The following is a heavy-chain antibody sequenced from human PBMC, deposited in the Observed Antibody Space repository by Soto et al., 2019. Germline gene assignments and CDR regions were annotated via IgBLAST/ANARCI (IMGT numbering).Heavy chain of an antibody. V-gene: IGHV1-2*02. CDR3: ARDEDPTYYYGMDV. Sequence: ASVKVSCKASGYTFTGYYMHWVRQAPGQGLEWMGWINPNSGGTNYAQKFQGRVTMTRDTSISTAYMELSRLRPDDTAVYYCARDEDPTYYYGMDVWGQGTTVTVSS. CDR1: GYTFTGYY. J-gene: IGHJ6*02. CDR2: INPNSGGT.